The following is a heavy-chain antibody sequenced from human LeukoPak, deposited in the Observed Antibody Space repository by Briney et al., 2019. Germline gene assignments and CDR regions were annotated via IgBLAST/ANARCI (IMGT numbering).Heavy chain of an antibody. Sequence: GGSLRLSCAAYGFTFSSYAMSWVRQAPGKGLEWVSAISGHGGSTYYADSVKGRFTISRDNSKNTLYLQMNSLRAEDTAVYYCAKGGSSWEYYMDVWGKGTTVTVSS. V-gene: IGHV3-23*01. J-gene: IGHJ6*03. CDR2: ISGHGGST. CDR3: AKGGSSWEYYMDV. D-gene: IGHD6-13*01. CDR1: GFTFSSYA.